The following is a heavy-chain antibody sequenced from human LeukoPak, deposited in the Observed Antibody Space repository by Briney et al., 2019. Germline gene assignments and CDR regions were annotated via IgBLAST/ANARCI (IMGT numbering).Heavy chain of an antibody. D-gene: IGHD4-23*01. Sequence: PGRSLRLSCAASGFTFDDYAMHWVRQAPGKGLEWVSGISWDSGTIGYADSVKGRFTISRDNGKNSLYLQMNSLRAEDTALYYCAKDLSGNSPYYFDHWGQGTLVTVSS. V-gene: IGHV3-9*01. J-gene: IGHJ4*02. CDR1: GFTFDDYA. CDR2: ISWDSGTI. CDR3: AKDLSGNSPYYFDH.